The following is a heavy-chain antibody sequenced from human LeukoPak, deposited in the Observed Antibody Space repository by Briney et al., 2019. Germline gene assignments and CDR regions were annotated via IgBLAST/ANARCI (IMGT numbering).Heavy chain of an antibody. Sequence: GASVKVSCKASGGTFSSYGISWVRQAPGQGLEWIGWISAYNGHTSYAQNLQGRVTMTTDTSTSTAYMELRSLRSDDTAVYYCARWGSRSAYSVVDYWGQGTLVTVSS. D-gene: IGHD2-21*01. V-gene: IGHV1-18*01. CDR1: GGTFSSYG. CDR2: ISAYNGHT. J-gene: IGHJ4*02. CDR3: ARWGSRSAYSVVDY.